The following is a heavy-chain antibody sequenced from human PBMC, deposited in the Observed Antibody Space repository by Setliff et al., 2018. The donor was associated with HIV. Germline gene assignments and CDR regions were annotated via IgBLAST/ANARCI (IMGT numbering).Heavy chain of an antibody. CDR3: ARLDTVMLYTDC. CDR1: GGSISSSNW. J-gene: IGHJ4*02. V-gene: IGHV4-4*02. Sequence: PSETLSLTCAVSGGSISSSNWWSWVRQSPGKGLEWIGKIYHSGSTNYNPSLKSRVSISVHTSENDFSLKLSSVTAADTAVYYCARLDTVMLYTDCWGQGTLVTVSS. CDR2: IYHSGST. D-gene: IGHD3-16*01.